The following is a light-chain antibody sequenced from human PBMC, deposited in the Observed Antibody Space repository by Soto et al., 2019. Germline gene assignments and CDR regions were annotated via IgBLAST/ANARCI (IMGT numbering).Light chain of an antibody. J-gene: IGLJ1*01. V-gene: IGLV2-14*03. CDR2: DVS. CDR1: SSDVGGYNS. CDR3: KSYTSRSTYV. Sequence: QSVLTQPASVSGSPGQSITISCTGTSSDVGGYNSVSWYQHHPGKAPKLMIYDVSNRSPGVSSRFSGSKSDNTASLTISGLQAEDEADYYCKSYTSRSTYVFGNGTKVTV.